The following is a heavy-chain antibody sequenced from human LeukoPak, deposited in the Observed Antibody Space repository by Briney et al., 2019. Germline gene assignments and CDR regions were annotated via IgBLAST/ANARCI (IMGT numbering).Heavy chain of an antibody. Sequence: PGGSLRLSCAASGFTFSSYAMSWVRQAPGKGLEWVSAISGSGGSTYYADSVKGRFTISRDNSKNTLYLQMNSLRAEDTAVYYCAKAGAPYSSSWFSNYYYYYGMDVWGLGTTVTVSS. J-gene: IGHJ6*02. D-gene: IGHD6-13*01. CDR3: AKAGAPYSSSWFSNYYYYYGMDV. V-gene: IGHV3-23*01. CDR2: ISGSGGST. CDR1: GFTFSSYA.